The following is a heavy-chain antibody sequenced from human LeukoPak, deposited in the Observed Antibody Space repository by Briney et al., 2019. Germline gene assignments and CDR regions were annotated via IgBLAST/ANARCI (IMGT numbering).Heavy chain of an antibody. J-gene: IGHJ3*02. CDR3: ARNQAVAANRGAFDI. CDR2: IYYSGST. CDR1: GGSISSSSYY. Sequence: PSETLSLTCTVSGGSISSSSYYWGWIRQPPGKGLEWIGSIYYSGSTYYNPSLKSRVTMSVDTSKNQFSLKLDSVTEIDTAMYYCARNQAVAANRGAFDIWGQGTMVTVSS. V-gene: IGHV4-39*07. D-gene: IGHD6-19*01.